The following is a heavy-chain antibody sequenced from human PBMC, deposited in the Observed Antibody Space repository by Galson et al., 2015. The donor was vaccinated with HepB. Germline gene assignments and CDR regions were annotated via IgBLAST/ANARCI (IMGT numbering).Heavy chain of an antibody. V-gene: IGHV3-49*03. CDR3: TRDPPYYDYVWGSYLFGPKKDAFDI. D-gene: IGHD3-16*02. CDR1: GFTFGDYA. J-gene: IGHJ3*02. Sequence: SLRLSCAASGFTFGDYAMSWFRQAPGKGLEWVGFIRSKAYGGTTEYAASVKGRFTISRDDSESIAYLQMNSLKTEDTAVYYCTRDPPYYDYVWGSYLFGPKKDAFDIWGQGTMVTVSS. CDR2: IRSKAYGGTT.